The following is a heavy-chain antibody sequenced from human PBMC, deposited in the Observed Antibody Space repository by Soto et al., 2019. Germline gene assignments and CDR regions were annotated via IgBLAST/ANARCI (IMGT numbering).Heavy chain of an antibody. CDR1: GGSVSSGDYY. J-gene: IGHJ5*02. V-gene: IGHV4-61*08. Sequence: PSETLSLTCTVSGGSVSSGDYYWSWIRQPPGKGLEWIGYIYYSGSTNYNPSLRSRVTLSVDKSNNQVSLRLNSVTAADTAVYYCAGRLIEAPEWFDPWGPGTLVTVSS. CDR2: IYYSGST. CDR3: AGRLIEAPEWFDP. D-gene: IGHD6-6*01.